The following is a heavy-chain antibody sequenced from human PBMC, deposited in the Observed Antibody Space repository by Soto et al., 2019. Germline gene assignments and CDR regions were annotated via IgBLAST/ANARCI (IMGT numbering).Heavy chain of an antibody. CDR3: ARDRDSSGWYRIQIYGMDV. J-gene: IGHJ6*02. Sequence: GGSLRLSCSASGFTFSIYSMNLVLQAPGKGLEWVSSISSSSYIYYADSVKGRFTISRDNAKNSLYLQMNSLRAEDTAVYYCARDRDSSGWYRIQIYGMDVWGQGTTVTVSS. D-gene: IGHD6-19*01. CDR2: ISSSSYI. V-gene: IGHV3-21*01. CDR1: GFTFSIYS.